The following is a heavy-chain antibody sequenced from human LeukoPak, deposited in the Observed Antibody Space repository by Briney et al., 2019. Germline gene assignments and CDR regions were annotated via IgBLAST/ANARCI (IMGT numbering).Heavy chain of an antibody. J-gene: IGHJ4*02. CDR2: FFYSGSS. CDR1: GGSISSYY. CDR3: ARLIAVAGTFYYFDY. D-gene: IGHD6-19*01. Sequence: SETLSLTCTVSGGSISSYYWSWIRQPPGKGLEWIGNFFYSGSSNYNPSLKSRVTVSFDTSKNQFSLNLNSVTAADTAVYYCARLIAVAGTFYYFDYWGQGTLVTVSS. V-gene: IGHV4-59*08.